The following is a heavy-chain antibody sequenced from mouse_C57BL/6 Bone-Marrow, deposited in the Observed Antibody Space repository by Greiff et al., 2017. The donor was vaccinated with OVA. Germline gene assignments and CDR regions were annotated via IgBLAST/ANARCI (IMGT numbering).Heavy chain of an antibody. CDR3: ARKGTDYSWFAY. D-gene: IGHD1-1*01. CDR1: GYTFTSYW. Sequence: QVQLQQSGAELVKPGASVKLSCKASGYTFTSYWMHWVKQRPGQGLEWIGMIHPNSGSTNYNEKFKSKATLTVDKSSSTAYMQLSSLTSEDSAVYYCARKGTDYSWFAYWGQGTLVTVSA. J-gene: IGHJ3*01. CDR2: IHPNSGST. V-gene: IGHV1-64*01.